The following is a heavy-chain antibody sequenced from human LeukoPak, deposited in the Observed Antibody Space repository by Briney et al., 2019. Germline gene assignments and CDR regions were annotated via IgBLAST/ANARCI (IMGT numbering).Heavy chain of an antibody. CDR1: GFTFSSYE. Sequence: GGSLRLSCAASGFTFSSYEMNWVRQAPGKGLEWVSYISSSGSTIYYADSVKGRFTISRDNAKNSLYLQMNSLRAEDTAVYYCARAYCGGDCYSGMDVWGQGTTVTVSS. J-gene: IGHJ6*02. V-gene: IGHV3-48*03. D-gene: IGHD2-21*02. CDR2: ISSSGSTI. CDR3: ARAYCGGDCYSGMDV.